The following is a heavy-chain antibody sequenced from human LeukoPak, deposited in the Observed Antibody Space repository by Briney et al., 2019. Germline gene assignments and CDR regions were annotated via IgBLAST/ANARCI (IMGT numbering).Heavy chain of an antibody. CDR3: AKDRYCTSSSCPIDY. CDR2: INSDGSEG. V-gene: IGHV3-7*03. D-gene: IGHD2-2*01. J-gene: IGHJ4*02. CDR1: GFTFSGFW. Sequence: GGSLRLSCAVSGFTFSGFWMSWSRQAPGKGLEWVASINSDGSEGYYADSVKGRFTISRDNSRNSLYLQMNSLRVEDTALYYCAKDRYCTSSSCPIDYWGQGTMVTVSS.